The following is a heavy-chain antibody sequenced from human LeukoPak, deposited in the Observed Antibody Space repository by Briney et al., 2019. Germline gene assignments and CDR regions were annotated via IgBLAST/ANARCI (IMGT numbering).Heavy chain of an antibody. CDR2: IKQDGSEK. D-gene: IGHD1-26*01. Sequence: GGSLRLSCAASGFTFSSYWMSWVRQAPGKGLEWVANIKQDGSEKYYVDSVKGRFTISRDNAKNSLYLQMNSLRAEDTAVYYCARDLSAPSSYAGDKYYFDYWGQGTLVTVSS. V-gene: IGHV3-7*03. J-gene: IGHJ4*02. CDR1: GFTFSSYW. CDR3: ARDLSAPSSYAGDKYYFDY.